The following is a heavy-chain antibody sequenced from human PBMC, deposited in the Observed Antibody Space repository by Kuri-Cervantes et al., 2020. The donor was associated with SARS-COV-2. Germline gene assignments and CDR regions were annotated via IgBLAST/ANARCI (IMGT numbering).Heavy chain of an antibody. CDR3: ARIVRFMDV. CDR2: IYTSGST. J-gene: IGHJ6*03. D-gene: IGHD2-21*01. CDR1: GGSISSSSYY. V-gene: IGHV4-61*09. Sequence: SETLSLTCTVSGGSISSSSYYWSWIRQPAGKGLEWIGYIYTSGSTNYNPSLKSRVTISVDTSKNQFSPKLSSVTAADTAVYYCARIVRFMDVWGKGATVTVSS.